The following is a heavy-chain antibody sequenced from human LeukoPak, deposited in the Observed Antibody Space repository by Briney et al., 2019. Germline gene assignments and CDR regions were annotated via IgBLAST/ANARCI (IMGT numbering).Heavy chain of an antibody. CDR1: GFTFDDYA. D-gene: IGHD3-3*01. V-gene: IGHV3-9*01. CDR3: ARDERLLSFLK. CDR2: ISWNSGSI. J-gene: IGHJ4*02. Sequence: GGSLRLSCAASGFTFDDYAMHWVRQAPGKGLEWVSGISWNSGSIGNADSVKGRFTISRDNAKNSLYLQMNSLRAEDTALYYCARDERLLSFLKWGQGTLVTVSS.